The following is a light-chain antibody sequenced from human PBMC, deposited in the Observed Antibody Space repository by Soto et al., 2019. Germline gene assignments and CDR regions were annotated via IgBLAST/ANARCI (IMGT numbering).Light chain of an antibody. CDR3: QQYNSWPLT. Sequence: EIVMTQSPATLSVSPGELATLSCRASQSVGDNLGWYQQKPGQAPRLLIYGASTRATGVPARFSGSGSGTEFTLTISSLQSEDFAVYYCQQYNSWPLTFGGGTKVDIK. V-gene: IGKV3-15*01. CDR2: GAS. CDR1: QSVGDN. J-gene: IGKJ4*01.